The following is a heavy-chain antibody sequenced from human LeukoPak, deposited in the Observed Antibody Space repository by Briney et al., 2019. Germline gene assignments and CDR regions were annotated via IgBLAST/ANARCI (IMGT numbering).Heavy chain of an antibody. CDR1: GYSFTTSW. V-gene: IGHV5-51*01. CDR3: ARRSSGWYQDY. D-gene: IGHD6-19*01. Sequence: GESLKISCKGSGYSFTTSWIGWVRRMPGKGLEWMGIIYPGDSDTRYSPSFQGQVTISADKSTSTAYLQWSSLKASDTAMYYCARRSSGWYQDYWGQGTLVTVSS. CDR2: IYPGDSDT. J-gene: IGHJ4*02.